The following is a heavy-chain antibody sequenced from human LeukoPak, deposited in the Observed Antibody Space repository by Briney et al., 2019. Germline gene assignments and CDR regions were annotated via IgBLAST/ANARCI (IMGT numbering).Heavy chain of an antibody. CDR3: ARHVVPAAALYY. D-gene: IGHD2-2*01. CDR2: IIPIFGTA. CDR1: GGTFSSYA. Sequence: SVKVSCKASGGTFSSYAISWVRQAPGQGLEWMGGIIPIFGTANYAQKFQGRVTITAGESTSTAYMELSSLRSEDTAVYYCARHVVPAAALYYWGQGTLVTVSS. J-gene: IGHJ4*02. V-gene: IGHV1-69*13.